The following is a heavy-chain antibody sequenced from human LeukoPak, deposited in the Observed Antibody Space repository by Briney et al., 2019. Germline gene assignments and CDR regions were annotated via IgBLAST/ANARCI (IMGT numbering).Heavy chain of an antibody. D-gene: IGHD5-18*01. CDR2: ISAYNGNT. CDR3: ERDRDNTAMVTPYFAY. V-gene: IGHV1-18*01. Sequence: ASVKVSCKASGYTFTSYGISWVRQAPGQGLEWMGWISAYNGNTNYAQKLQGRVTMTTDTSTSTAYMELRSLSSDDRDVSYCERDRDNTAMVTPYFAYWGQGTLVTVSS. J-gene: IGHJ4*02. CDR1: GYTFTSYG.